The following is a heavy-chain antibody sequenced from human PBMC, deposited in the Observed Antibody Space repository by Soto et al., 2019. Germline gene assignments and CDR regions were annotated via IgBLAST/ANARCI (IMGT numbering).Heavy chain of an antibody. CDR1: GFTFSSYA. J-gene: IGHJ3*02. Sequence: RGSLRLSCAASGFTFSSYAMSWVRQAPGKGLEWVSVISCSGGITYYADSVKGRFTISRDNSKTTLYLQMNSLRAEDTAVYYFAKHRYSSGWDVADAFDIWGQGTMVTVSS. D-gene: IGHD6-19*01. V-gene: IGHV3-23*01. CDR2: ISCSGGIT. CDR3: AKHRYSSGWDVADAFDI.